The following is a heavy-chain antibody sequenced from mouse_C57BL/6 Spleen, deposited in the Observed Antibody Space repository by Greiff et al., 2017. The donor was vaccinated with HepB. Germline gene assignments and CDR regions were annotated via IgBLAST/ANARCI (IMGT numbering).Heavy chain of an antibody. CDR1: GYTFTSYW. CDR2: INPSSGYT. Sequence: VQLQQSGAELAKPGASVKLSCKASGYTFTSYWMHWVKQRPGQGLEWIGYINPSSGYTKYNQKFKDKATLTADKSSSTAYMQLSSLTYEASAVYYCARSGAQAPGAMDYWGQGTSVTVSS. J-gene: IGHJ4*01. D-gene: IGHD3-2*02. V-gene: IGHV1-7*01. CDR3: ARSGAQAPGAMDY.